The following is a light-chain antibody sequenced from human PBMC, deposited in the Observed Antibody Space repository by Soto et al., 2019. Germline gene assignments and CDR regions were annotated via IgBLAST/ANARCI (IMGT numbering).Light chain of an antibody. Sequence: QSALTQPPSASGSPGQSVTISCTGTSSDVGAYNYVSWYQQHPGKAPKLMIYEVSKRPSGVPDRFSGSKSGNTASLTVSGLQAEDEADYYCSSYAGSSIFYVFGTGTQLTVL. CDR1: SSDVGAYNY. CDR2: EVS. CDR3: SSYAGSSIFYV. V-gene: IGLV2-8*01. J-gene: IGLJ1*01.